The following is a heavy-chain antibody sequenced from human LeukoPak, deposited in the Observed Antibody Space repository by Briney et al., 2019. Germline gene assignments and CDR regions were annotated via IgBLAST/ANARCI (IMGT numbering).Heavy chain of an antibody. CDR3: ARQGGYASPFDY. CDR1: RGSISGSIRSYY. Sequence: SETLSLTCTVSRGSISGSIRSYYWSWIRQPPGKGLEWIGNIYNSGSTNYNPSLKSRVTISVDSSKKQFSLKLISVTAADTAVYYCARQGGYASPFDYWGQGTLVTVSS. V-gene: IGHV4-59*08. J-gene: IGHJ4*02. D-gene: IGHD5-12*01. CDR2: IYNSGST.